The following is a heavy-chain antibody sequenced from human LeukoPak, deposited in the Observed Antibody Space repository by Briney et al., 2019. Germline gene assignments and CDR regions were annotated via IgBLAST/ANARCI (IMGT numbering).Heavy chain of an antibody. V-gene: IGHV4-38-2*01. J-gene: IGHJ4*02. CDR1: GYSISSGYY. CDR3: ARVVPAATFDY. D-gene: IGHD2-2*01. Sequence: PSETLSLTCAVSGYSISSGYYWAWIRQPQGKGLEWIGNIYHSGSAYYNPSLKSRVTISVDTSKNQFSLKLSSVTAADTAIYYCARVVPAATFDYWGQGTLVTVSS. CDR2: IYHSGSA.